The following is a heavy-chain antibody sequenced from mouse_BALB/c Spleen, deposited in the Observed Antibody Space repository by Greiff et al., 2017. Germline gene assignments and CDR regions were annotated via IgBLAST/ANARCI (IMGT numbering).Heavy chain of an antibody. Sequence: VKLMESGPGLVAPSQSLSITCTVSGFSLTSYGVHWVRQPPGKGLEWLGVIWAGGSTNYNSALMSRLSISKDNSKSQVFLKMNSLQTDDTAMYYCAREGNGNLLYWGQGTLVTVSA. J-gene: IGHJ3*01. CDR1: GFSLTSYG. V-gene: IGHV2-9*02. D-gene: IGHD2-1*01. CDR3: AREGNGNLLY. CDR2: IWAGGST.